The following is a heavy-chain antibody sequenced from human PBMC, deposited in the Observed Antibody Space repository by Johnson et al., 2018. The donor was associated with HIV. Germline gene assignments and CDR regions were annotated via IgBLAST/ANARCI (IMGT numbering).Heavy chain of an antibody. CDR2: LRYDGSNK. V-gene: IGHV3-30*02. Sequence: QEKLVESGGGLVQPGGSLRLSCAASGFTFSSYGMNWVLQAPGKGLERVAVLRYDGSNKSFAASVKDRFTISRDIAQNTLYLQMNSLRAEDTAAYYCAKDHHRIRQQILVDTYYYDSSGYYYGGASAFDIWCQGSMVTVSS. D-gene: IGHD3-22*01. J-gene: IGHJ3*02. CDR3: AKDHHRIRQQILVDTYYYDSSGYYYGGASAFDI. CDR1: GFTFSSYG.